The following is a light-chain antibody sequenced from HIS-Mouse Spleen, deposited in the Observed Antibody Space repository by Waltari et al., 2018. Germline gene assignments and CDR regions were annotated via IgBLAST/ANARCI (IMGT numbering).Light chain of an antibody. Sequence: DIHMTQSPSSLSASVGHRVTITCRARQSISSYLNWYQQKPGKAPKLLIYAASSLQSGVPSRFSGSGSGTDFTLTISSLQPEDFATYYCQQSYSTPSTFGQGTKLEIK. J-gene: IGKJ2*02. CDR1: QSISSY. V-gene: IGKV1-39*01. CDR3: QQSYSTPST. CDR2: AAS.